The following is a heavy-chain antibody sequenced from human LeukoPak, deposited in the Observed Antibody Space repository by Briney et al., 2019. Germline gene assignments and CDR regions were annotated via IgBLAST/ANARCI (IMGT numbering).Heavy chain of an antibody. CDR1: GGTFSSYA. J-gene: IGHJ4*02. D-gene: IGHD3-10*01. V-gene: IGHV1-69*13. CDR3: ARVRQGSGSPNTFDY. Sequence: GASVTVSCTASGGTFSSYAISWVRQAPGQGLGWMGGIIPIFGTANYAQKFQGRVTITADESTSTAYMELSSLRSEDTAVYYCARVRQGSGSPNTFDYWGQGTLVTVSS. CDR2: IIPIFGTA.